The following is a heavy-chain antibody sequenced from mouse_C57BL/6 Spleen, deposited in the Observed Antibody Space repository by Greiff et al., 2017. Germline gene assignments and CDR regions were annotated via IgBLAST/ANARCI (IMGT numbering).Heavy chain of an antibody. CDR1: GYSFTSYY. V-gene: IGHV1-66*01. D-gene: IGHD3-2*02. CDR3: ARGGTAQAWFAY. CDR2: INPGSGNT. Sequence: QVQLQQSGPELVKPGASVKISCKASGYSFTSYYIHWVKQRPGQGLEWIGWINPGSGNTKYNEKFKGKATLTADTSSSTAYMQLSSLTSEDSAVYFCARGGTAQAWFAYWGQGTLVTVSA. J-gene: IGHJ3*01.